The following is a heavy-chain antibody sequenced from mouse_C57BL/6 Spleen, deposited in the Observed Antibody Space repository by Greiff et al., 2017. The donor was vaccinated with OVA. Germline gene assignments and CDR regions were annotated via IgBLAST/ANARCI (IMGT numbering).Heavy chain of an antibody. D-gene: IGHD3-1*01. Sequence: VQLQQSGPELVKPGASVKMSCKASGYTFTDYNMHWVKQSHGKSLEWIGYINPNNGGTSYNQKFKGKATLTVNKSSSTAYMELRSLTSEDSSVYYCARAQLWSPFAYWGQGTLVTVSA. V-gene: IGHV1-22*01. CDR1: GYTFTDYN. CDR3: ARAQLWSPFAY. J-gene: IGHJ3*01. CDR2: INPNNGGT.